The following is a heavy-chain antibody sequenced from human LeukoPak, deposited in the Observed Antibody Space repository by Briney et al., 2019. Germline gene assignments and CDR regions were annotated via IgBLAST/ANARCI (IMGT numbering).Heavy chain of an antibody. V-gene: IGHV3-30*04. CDR2: ISYDGSNK. CDR3: ARDSKGYRSSTSCYGNWFDP. D-gene: IGHD2-2*01. J-gene: IGHJ5*02. CDR1: GFTFRSYA. Sequence: GGSLRLSCAASGFTFRSYAMHWVRQAPGKGLEWVAVISYDGSNKYYADYVKGRFTISRDNSKNTLYLQMNSLRAEDTAVYYCARDSKGYRSSTSCYGNWFDPWGQGTLVTVSS.